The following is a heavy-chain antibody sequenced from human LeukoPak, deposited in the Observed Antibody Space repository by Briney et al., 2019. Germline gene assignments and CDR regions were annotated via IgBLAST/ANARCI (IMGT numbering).Heavy chain of an antibody. CDR2: ISGSGGST. Sequence: GGSLRLSCAASGFTFSSYAMSWVRQAPGKGLEWVSAISGSGGSTYYVDSVKGRFTISRDNSKNTLYLQMNSLRAEDTAVYYCAKDLNYDFWSGYSFDYWGQGILVTVSS. J-gene: IGHJ4*02. CDR3: AKDLNYDFWSGYSFDY. CDR1: GFTFSSYA. V-gene: IGHV3-23*01. D-gene: IGHD3-3*01.